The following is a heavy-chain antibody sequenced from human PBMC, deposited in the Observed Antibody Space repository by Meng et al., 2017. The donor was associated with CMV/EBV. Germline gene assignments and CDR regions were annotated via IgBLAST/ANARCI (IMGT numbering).Heavy chain of an antibody. CDR2: INPNSGGT. J-gene: IGHJ4*02. CDR3: ARVNQVRIAAAGIGY. V-gene: IGHV1-2*02. CDR1: GYTFTSYD. D-gene: IGHD6-13*01. Sequence: ASVKVSCKASGYTFTSYDINWVRQATGQGLEWMGWINPNSGGTNYAQKFQGRVTMTRDTSISTAYMELSRLRSDDTAVYYCARVNQVRIAAAGIGYWGQGTLVTVSS.